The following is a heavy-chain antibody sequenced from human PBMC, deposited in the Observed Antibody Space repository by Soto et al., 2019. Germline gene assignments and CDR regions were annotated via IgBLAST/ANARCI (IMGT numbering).Heavy chain of an antibody. CDR2: ISYDGTLE. J-gene: IGHJ4*02. D-gene: IGHD6-13*01. V-gene: IGHV3-30-3*01. CDR3: ARDLIAAADTLGC. Sequence: GGSLRLSCADSGVTFSTYAMHWVRQAPGKGLEWVAAISYDGTLEYYADSVRGRFTISRDNSKNTLYLHVNSLGTDDTAVYYCARDLIAAADTLGCWGQGTLVTVSS. CDR1: GVTFSTYA.